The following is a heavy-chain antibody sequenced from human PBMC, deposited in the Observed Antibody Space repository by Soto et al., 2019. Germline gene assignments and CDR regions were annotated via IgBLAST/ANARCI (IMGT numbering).Heavy chain of an antibody. J-gene: IGHJ3*02. CDR3: ARDRIQSRYCSSTSCFDAFDI. Sequence: GGSLRLSCVASGFTFSSYSMNWVRQAPGKGLEWVSSISSSSSYIYYADSVKGRFTISRDNAKNSLYLQMNSLRAEDTAVYYCARDRIQSRYCSSTSCFDAFDIWGQGTMVTVSS. D-gene: IGHD2-2*01. CDR1: GFTFSSYS. CDR2: ISSSSSYI. V-gene: IGHV3-21*01.